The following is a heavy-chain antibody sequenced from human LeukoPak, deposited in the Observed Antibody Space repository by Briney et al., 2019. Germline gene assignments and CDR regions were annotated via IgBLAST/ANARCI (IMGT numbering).Heavy chain of an antibody. CDR2: IYPGDSDT. CDR3: GRLSATVTTGHFDY. D-gene: IGHD4-17*01. Sequence: GGSLKISCKGTGYTFTSDWIGWVRQMPGKGLEWMGLIYPGDSDTRYSPSFQGQVTISADKSISTAYLQWRSLKASDTAMYYCGRLSATVTTGHFDYWGLGTLVTVSS. V-gene: IGHV5-51*01. J-gene: IGHJ4*02. CDR1: GYTFTSDW.